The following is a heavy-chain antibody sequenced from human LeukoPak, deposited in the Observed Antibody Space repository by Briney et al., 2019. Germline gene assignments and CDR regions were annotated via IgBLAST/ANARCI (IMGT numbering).Heavy chain of an antibody. CDR1: GFTFSSYA. J-gene: IGHJ4*02. CDR2: ISGSGGST. Sequence: GGSLRLSCAASGFTFSSYAMGWVRQAPGKGLEWVSAISGSGGSTYYADSVKGRFTISRDNSKNTLYLQMNSLRAEDTAVYYCAKELRGGYSYGRKDYWGQGTLVTVSS. CDR3: AKELRGGYSYGRKDY. V-gene: IGHV3-23*01. D-gene: IGHD5-18*01.